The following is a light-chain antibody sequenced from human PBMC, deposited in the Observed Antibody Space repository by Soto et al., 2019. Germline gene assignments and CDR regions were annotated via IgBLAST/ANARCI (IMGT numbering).Light chain of an antibody. CDR3: QQYGSTPKT. V-gene: IGKV3-20*01. Sequence: EIVLTQSPGTLSLSPGERATLSCRASQSVRSSYLAWFQQKPGQDPRLLIYGASSRATGIPDRFSGSESGTDFTLTISRLEPEDFAVYYCQQYGSTPKTFGQGTKLEIK. CDR1: QSVRSSY. CDR2: GAS. J-gene: IGKJ2*01.